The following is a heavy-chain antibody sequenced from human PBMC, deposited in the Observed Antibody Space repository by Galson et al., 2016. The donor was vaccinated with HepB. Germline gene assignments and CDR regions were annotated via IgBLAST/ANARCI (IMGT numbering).Heavy chain of an antibody. Sequence: SLRLSCAASGFTFSSYAMSWVRQAPGKGLEWVSAISGGGSTFYADSVKGRFTISRDNSKNTVYLQMNSLRAGDTAVYYCARGMYYYDSSGYPGPFDYWGQGTLVTVSS. V-gene: IGHV3-23*01. CDR2: ISGGGST. CDR1: GFTFSSYA. J-gene: IGHJ4*02. D-gene: IGHD3-22*01. CDR3: ARGMYYYDSSGYPGPFDY.